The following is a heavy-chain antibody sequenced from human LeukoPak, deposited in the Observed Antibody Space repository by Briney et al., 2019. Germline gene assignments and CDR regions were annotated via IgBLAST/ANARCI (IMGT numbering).Heavy chain of an antibody. V-gene: IGHV3-30*02. CDR1: GFTFSSYG. J-gene: IGHJ4*02. Sequence: GGSLRLSCAASGFTFSSYGMHWVRQAPGKGLEWVAFIRYDGSDKYYADSVKGRFTISRDKSKSTLYLYMNSLRAEDTAVYYCAKSTTVTTGMIFDYWGQGTLVTVSS. CDR3: AKSTTVTTGMIFDY. CDR2: IRYDGSDK. D-gene: IGHD4-17*01.